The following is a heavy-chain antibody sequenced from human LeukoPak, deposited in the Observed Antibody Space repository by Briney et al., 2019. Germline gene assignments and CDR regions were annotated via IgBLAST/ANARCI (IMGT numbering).Heavy chain of an antibody. CDR3: ARGRFCSSTSCSHFDI. CDR2: IKQDGSEE. J-gene: IGHJ4*02. V-gene: IGHV3-7*01. Sequence: PGGSLRLSCATFGLTFNSYWMSWFRQAPGKGLERVANIKQDGSEEYYVDSVKGRFTISRDNAKNSLFLQMNSLRAEDTAVYYCARGRFCSSTSCSHFDIWGQGTLVTVSS. CDR1: GLTFNSYW. D-gene: IGHD2-2*01.